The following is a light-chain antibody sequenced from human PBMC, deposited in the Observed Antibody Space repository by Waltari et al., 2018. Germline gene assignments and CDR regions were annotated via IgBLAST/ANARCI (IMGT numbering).Light chain of an antibody. CDR3: SLYMGSGIWV. J-gene: IGLJ3*02. V-gene: IGLV8-61*01. Sequence: QTVVTQEPSLSVSPGGTVTLTCTLSSGSLSTTSYATWYQQTPGQAQRTLVYKGNSRSSGVPDRFSGSILGNKAALTITGAQADDECDYYCSLYMGSGIWVFGGGTKLTVL. CDR1: SGSLSTTSY. CDR2: KGN.